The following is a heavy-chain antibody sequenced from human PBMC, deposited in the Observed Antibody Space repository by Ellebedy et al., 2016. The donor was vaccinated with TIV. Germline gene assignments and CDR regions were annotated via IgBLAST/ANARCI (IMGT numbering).Heavy chain of an antibody. CDR3: ARDTSGWYAGLIDY. CDR2: INPNSGGT. V-gene: IGHV1-2*02. CDR1: GYTFTGYY. D-gene: IGHD6-19*01. Sequence: ASVKVSCKASGYTFTGYYMHWVRQAPGQGLEWMGWINPNSGGTNYAQKLQGRVTMTTDTSTSTAYMELRSLRSDDTAVYYCARDTSGWYAGLIDYWGQGTLVTVSS. J-gene: IGHJ4*02.